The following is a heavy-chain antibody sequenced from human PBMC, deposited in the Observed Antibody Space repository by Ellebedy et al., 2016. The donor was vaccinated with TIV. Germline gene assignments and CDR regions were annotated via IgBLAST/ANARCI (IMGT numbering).Heavy chain of an antibody. CDR1: GGSISSYY. J-gene: IGHJ4*02. CDR3: ARQGARGYSYWTIDY. CDR2: IYYSGST. V-gene: IGHV4-59*08. Sequence: MPSETLSLTCTVSGGSISSYYWSWIRQPPGKGLEWIGYIYYSGSTNYNPSLKSRVTISVDTSKNQFSLKVTSVTAADTAVYYCARQGARGYSYWTIDYWGQGTLVTVSS. D-gene: IGHD6-13*01.